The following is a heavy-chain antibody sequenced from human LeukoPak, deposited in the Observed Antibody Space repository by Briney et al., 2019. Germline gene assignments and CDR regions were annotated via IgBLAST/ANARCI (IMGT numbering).Heavy chain of an antibody. CDR2: ISGSGGST. CDR1: GFTFSSYA. CDR3: AKVSLGAMVRGVEDY. J-gene: IGHJ4*02. Sequence: GGSLRLSCAASGFTFSSYAMIWVRQAPGKGLEWVSAISGSGGSTYYADSVKGRFTISRDNSKNTLYLQMNSLRAEDTAVYYCAKVSLGAMVRGVEDYWGQGTLVTVSS. D-gene: IGHD3-10*01. V-gene: IGHV3-23*01.